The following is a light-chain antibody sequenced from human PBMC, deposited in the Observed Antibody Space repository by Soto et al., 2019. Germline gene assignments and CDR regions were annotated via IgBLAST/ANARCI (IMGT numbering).Light chain of an antibody. CDR3: QQYNTFWT. V-gene: IGKV1-5*01. CDR1: QSISTW. CDR2: DAS. Sequence: DIQMTQSPSTLSASVGDIVTITCRASQSISTWLAWYQQTPGKAPKLLISDASSLESGVPSRFSGSGSGTEFSLTISSLQPDDSATYYCQQYNTFWTFGQGTKVDIK. J-gene: IGKJ1*01.